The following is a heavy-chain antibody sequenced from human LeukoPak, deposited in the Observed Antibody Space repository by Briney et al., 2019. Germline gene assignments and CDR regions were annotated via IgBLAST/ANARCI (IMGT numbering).Heavy chain of an antibody. V-gene: IGHV1-2*06. J-gene: IGHJ4*02. Sequence: ASVKVSCKASGYTFTGYYMHWVRQAPGQGLEWIGRINPDSGGTNFAQKFQGRVTMTRDTSISTAYMELSRLRSDDTAVYYCARLDPAAVDFDYWGQGTLVTVSS. CDR2: INPDSGGT. CDR3: ARLDPAAVDFDY. CDR1: GYTFTGYY. D-gene: IGHD2-2*01.